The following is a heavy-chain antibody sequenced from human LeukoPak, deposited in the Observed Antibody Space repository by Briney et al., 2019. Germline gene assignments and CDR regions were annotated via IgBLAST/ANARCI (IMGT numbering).Heavy chain of an antibody. CDR1: GFTFSSYS. V-gene: IGHV3-30*02. J-gene: IGHJ4*02. Sequence: GGALRLSCAASGFTFSSYSMHWVRQAPGKGLEWVAFIRYDGSDKYYADSVKGRFTISRDNSNNTLYLQMISLRTEDTAVYYCANLGSSWYSDIWGQGTLVTVSS. CDR2: IRYDGSDK. D-gene: IGHD6-13*01. CDR3: ANLGSSWYSDI.